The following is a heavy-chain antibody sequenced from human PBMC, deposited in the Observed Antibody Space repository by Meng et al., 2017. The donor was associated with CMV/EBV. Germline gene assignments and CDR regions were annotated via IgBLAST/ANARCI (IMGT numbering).Heavy chain of an antibody. D-gene: IGHD6-6*01. Sequence: SETLSLTCTVSGGSVSSGSYYWSWIRQPTGKGLEWIGYIYYSGSTNYNPSLKSRVTISVDTSKNQFSLKLSSVTAADTAVYYCARGAAARLGYYYYGMDVWGQGTTVTVSS. V-gene: IGHV4-61*01. CDR3: ARGAAARLGYYYYGMDV. J-gene: IGHJ6*02. CDR1: GGSVSSGSYY. CDR2: IYYSGST.